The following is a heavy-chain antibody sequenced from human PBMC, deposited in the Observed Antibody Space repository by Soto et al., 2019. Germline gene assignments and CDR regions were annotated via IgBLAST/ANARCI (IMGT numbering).Heavy chain of an antibody. V-gene: IGHV3-30-3*01. Sequence: QVQLVESGGGVVQPGRSLRLSCAASGFTFSDFNMHWVRQAPGKGLEWVAVLSYDGSNKYADSVKGRFTISRDNSKNTLYLQVNSLRTEDTAVYYCARTTVVTGTPEFDYWGPGTLVTVSS. CDR3: ARTTVVTGTPEFDY. J-gene: IGHJ4*02. CDR1: GFTFSDFN. CDR2: LSYDGSNK. D-gene: IGHD4-4*01.